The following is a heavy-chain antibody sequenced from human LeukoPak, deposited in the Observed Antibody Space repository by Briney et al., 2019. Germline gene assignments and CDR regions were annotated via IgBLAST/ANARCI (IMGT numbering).Heavy chain of an antibody. J-gene: IGHJ5*02. Sequence: SETLSLTCTVSGGSISSSSYYWGWIRQPPGKGLEWIGSIYYSGSTYYNPSLKSRVTISVDTSKNQFSLKLSSVTAADTAVYYCARDDSYSYGSGAWGQGTLVTVSS. V-gene: IGHV4-39*07. CDR1: GGSISSSSYY. CDR2: IYYSGST. D-gene: IGHD5-18*01. CDR3: ARDDSYSYGSGA.